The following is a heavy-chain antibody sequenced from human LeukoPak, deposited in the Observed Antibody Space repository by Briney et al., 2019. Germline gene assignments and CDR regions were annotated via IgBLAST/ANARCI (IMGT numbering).Heavy chain of an antibody. CDR2: IKQDGSEK. V-gene: IGHV3-7*01. J-gene: IGHJ4*02. CDR1: GFTFSNYW. Sequence: GGSLRLSCAASGFTFSNYWMSWVRQAPGKGLECVAKIKQDGSEKYYVDSVKGRFTISRDNAKNSLYLQMNSLRAEDTAVYYCAREATTRTYSGSYYFDYWGQGTRVTVSS. CDR3: AREATTRTYSGSYYFDY. D-gene: IGHD1-26*01.